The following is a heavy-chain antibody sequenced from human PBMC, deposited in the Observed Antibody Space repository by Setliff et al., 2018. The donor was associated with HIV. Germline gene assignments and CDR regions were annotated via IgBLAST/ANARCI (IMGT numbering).Heavy chain of an antibody. D-gene: IGHD3-9*01. J-gene: IGHJ2*01. V-gene: IGHV4-61*02. CDR1: GDSISSGNYY. CDR3: TRDTGYILSGYRPHWYFDL. Sequence: PSETLSLTCTFSGDSISSGNYYWSWIRQPAGKGLEWIGRIYSTGSTHYNPSLTSRVTISSDTSKNLFSLKLTTVTAADAAVYYCTRDTGYILSGYRPHWYFDLWGRGTLVTVSS. CDR2: IYSTGST.